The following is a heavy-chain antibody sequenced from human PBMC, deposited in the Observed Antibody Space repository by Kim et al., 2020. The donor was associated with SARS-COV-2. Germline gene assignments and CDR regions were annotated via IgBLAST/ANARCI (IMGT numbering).Heavy chain of an antibody. CDR2: ISGSGGST. CDR3: AKVMGGSYGDYLIYYYYGMDV. Sequence: GGSLRLSCAASGFTFSSYAMSWVRQAPGKGLEWVSAISGSGGSTYYADSVKGRFTISRDNSKNTLYLQMNSLRAEDTAVYYCAKVMGGSYGDYLIYYYYGMDVWGQGTTVTVSS. V-gene: IGHV3-23*01. D-gene: IGHD4-17*01. J-gene: IGHJ6*02. CDR1: GFTFSSYA.